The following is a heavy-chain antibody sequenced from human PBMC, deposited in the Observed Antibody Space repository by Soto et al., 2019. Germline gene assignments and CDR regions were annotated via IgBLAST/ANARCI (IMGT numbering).Heavy chain of an antibody. CDR2: ISGSGGST. D-gene: IGHD2-2*01. CDR3: AKGRVVVPAAPLDY. Sequence: EVQLLESGGGLVQPGGSLRLSCAASGFTFSSYAMSWVCQAPGKGLEWVSAISGSGGSTYYADSVKGRFTISRDNSKNTLYLQMNSLRAEDTAVYYCAKGRVVVPAAPLDYWGQGTLVTVSS. J-gene: IGHJ4*02. CDR1: GFTFSSYA. V-gene: IGHV3-23*01.